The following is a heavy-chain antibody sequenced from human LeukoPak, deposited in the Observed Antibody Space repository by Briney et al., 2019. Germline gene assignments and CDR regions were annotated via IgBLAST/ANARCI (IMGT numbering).Heavy chain of an antibody. CDR1: GLTLSVEY. V-gene: IGHV3-11*04. CDR3: ARLTYRMMLESPSPDPYYYIDI. J-gene: IGHJ6*03. CDR2: MTTSGNIK. Sequence: AGRSLRLSCAASGLTLSVEYMTWVRQAPGKERGSVLIMTTSGNIKSSADSVKGRFTISRDNANNILHLQMNSLRAEDTGVFYCARLTYRMMLESPSPDPYYYIDIWGNGTTVTVSS. D-gene: IGHD3-16*01.